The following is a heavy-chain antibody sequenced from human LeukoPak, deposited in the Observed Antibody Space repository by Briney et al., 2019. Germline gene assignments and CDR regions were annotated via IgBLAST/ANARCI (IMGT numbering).Heavy chain of an antibody. D-gene: IGHD4-17*01. V-gene: IGHV3-21*01. J-gene: IGHJ4*02. CDR2: ISSSTSYI. CDR3: ARAGGSTVSHSDY. Sequence: PWGSLRLSCAASGFTFSSYSMNWIRQAPGKGLEWVSSISSSTSYIYYADSVKGRFTISKDNAKNSLSLQMNSLRAEDTAVYYCARAGGSTVSHSDYWGQGTLVTVSS. CDR1: GFTFSSYS.